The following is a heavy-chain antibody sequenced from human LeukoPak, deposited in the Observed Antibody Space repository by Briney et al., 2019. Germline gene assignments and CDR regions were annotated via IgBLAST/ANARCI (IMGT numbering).Heavy chain of an antibody. CDR1: GDSVSSNSAA. CDR2: TYYRSKWYN. V-gene: IGHV6-1*01. D-gene: IGHD3-10*01. Sequence: SQTLSLTCAISGDSVSSNSAAWNWIRQSPSRGLEWLGRTYYRSKWYNDYAVSVKSRITINPDTSKNQFSLQLNSVTPEDTAVYYCARDPPSYYYGSGSYNAFDIWGQGTMVTVSS. J-gene: IGHJ3*02. CDR3: ARDPPSYYYGSGSYNAFDI.